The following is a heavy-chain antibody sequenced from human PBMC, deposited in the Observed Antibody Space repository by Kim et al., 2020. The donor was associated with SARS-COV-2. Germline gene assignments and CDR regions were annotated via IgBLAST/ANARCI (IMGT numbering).Heavy chain of an antibody. J-gene: IGHJ5*02. CDR2: INAGNGNT. CDR1: GYTFTSYA. Sequence: ASVKVSCKASGYTFTSYAMHWVRQAPGQRLEWMGWINAGNGNTKYSQKFQGRVTITRDTSASTAYMELSSLRSEDTAVYYCARDFPDYGGKPRFDPWGQGTLVTVSS. V-gene: IGHV1-3*01. D-gene: IGHD4-17*01. CDR3: ARDFPDYGGKPRFDP.